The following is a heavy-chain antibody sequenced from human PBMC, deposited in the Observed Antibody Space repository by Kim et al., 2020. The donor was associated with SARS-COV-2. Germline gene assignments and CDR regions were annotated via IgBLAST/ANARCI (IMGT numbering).Heavy chain of an antibody. CDR2: INHSGST. V-gene: IGHV4-34*01. CDR3: ARGLHRTSIAVAGTGGY. CDR1: GGSFSGYY. J-gene: IGHJ4*02. Sequence: SETLSLTCAVYGGSFSGYYWSWIRQPPGKGLEWIGEINHSGSTNYNPSLKSRVTISVDTSKNQFSLKLSSVTAADTAVYYCARGLHRTSIAVAGTGGYWGQGTLVTVSS. D-gene: IGHD6-19*01.